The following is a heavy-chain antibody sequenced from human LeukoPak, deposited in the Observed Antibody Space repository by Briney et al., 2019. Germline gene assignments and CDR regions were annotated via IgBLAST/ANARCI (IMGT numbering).Heavy chain of an antibody. V-gene: IGHV3-9*01. CDR3: AKDISAGVSAAGDY. D-gene: IGHD6-13*01. Sequence: GGSLRLSCAASGFTFDDYAMHWVRQAPGKGLEWVSGISWNSGSIGYADSVKGRFTIPRDNAKNSLYLQMNSLRAEDTALYYCAKDISAGVSAAGDYWGQGTLVTVSS. CDR1: GFTFDDYA. CDR2: ISWNSGSI. J-gene: IGHJ4*02.